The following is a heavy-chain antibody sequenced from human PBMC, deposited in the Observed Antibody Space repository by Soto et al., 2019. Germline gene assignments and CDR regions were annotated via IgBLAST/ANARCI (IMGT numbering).Heavy chain of an antibody. Sequence: GGSLRLSCAASGFTVSSYAMSWVRQAPGKGLEWVSAISGSGGSTYYADSVKGRFTISRDNSKNTLYLQMNSLRAEDTAVYYCAKVYDFWSGYYETLDYWGQGTLVTVSS. CDR1: GFTVSSYA. V-gene: IGHV3-23*01. D-gene: IGHD3-3*01. CDR2: ISGSGGST. J-gene: IGHJ4*02. CDR3: AKVYDFWSGYYETLDY.